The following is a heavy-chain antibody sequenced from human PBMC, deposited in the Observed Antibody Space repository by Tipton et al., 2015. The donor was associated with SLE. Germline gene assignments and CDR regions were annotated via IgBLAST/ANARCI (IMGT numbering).Heavy chain of an antibody. V-gene: IGHV3-30*04. CDR1: GFTFSSYA. CDR2: ISYDGSNK. CDR3: ARDRRTKRYFDH. D-gene: IGHD1-14*01. J-gene: IGHJ4*02. Sequence: SLRLSCAASGFTFSSYALHWVRQAPGKGLEWVAVISYDGSNKYYADSVKGRFTISRDNSKNTLYLQMNSLRAEDTAVYYCARDRRTKRYFDHWGQGTLVTVSS.